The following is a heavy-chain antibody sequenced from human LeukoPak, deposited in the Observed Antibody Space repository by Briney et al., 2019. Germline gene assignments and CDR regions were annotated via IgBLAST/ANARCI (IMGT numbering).Heavy chain of an antibody. CDR1: YFAISSGHF. V-gene: IGHV4-38-2*02. CDR3: AREHCAGGYCYFLDY. Sequence: PSETLSLTCPVIYFAISSGHFWACIPQPPRHLLESIATISHDGSTYFNPSLKSRVIVSVDTSKNQSSLNLTSVNAADTAVYYCAREHCAGGYCYFLDYWGQGTLVTVSS. J-gene: IGHJ4*02. D-gene: IGHD2/OR15-2a*01. CDR2: ISHDGST.